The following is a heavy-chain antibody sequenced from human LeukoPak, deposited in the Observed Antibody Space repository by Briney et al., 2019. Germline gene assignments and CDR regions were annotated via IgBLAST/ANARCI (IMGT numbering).Heavy chain of an antibody. Sequence: PGGSLRLSCAASGFTFSSYAMSWVRQVPGKGLEWVSVISGSGDNTYYADSVKGRFTISRDDSKNTVYLQMNILRVEDTAIYYCARDSVQWLGPEYYYYCGLDVWGQGTAVTVSS. D-gene: IGHD6-19*01. J-gene: IGHJ6*02. CDR1: GFTFSSYA. CDR2: ISGSGDNT. CDR3: ARDSVQWLGPEYYYYCGLDV. V-gene: IGHV3-23*01.